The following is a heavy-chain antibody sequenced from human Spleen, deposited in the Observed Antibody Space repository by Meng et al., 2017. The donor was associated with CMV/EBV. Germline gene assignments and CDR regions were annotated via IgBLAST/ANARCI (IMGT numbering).Heavy chain of an antibody. Sequence: GETLKISCAASGFTFSSYTMHWVRQAPGKGLEWVALISYDGSNKYYADSVRGRFTISRDDAMNSLNLQMDSLRVDDTAVYYCARDKLTFGYEAMSASYFDLWGQGTLVTVSS. CDR3: ARDKLTFGYEAMSASYFDL. V-gene: IGHV3-30*04. CDR1: GFTFSSYT. J-gene: IGHJ4*02. CDR2: ISYDGSNK. D-gene: IGHD5-12*01.